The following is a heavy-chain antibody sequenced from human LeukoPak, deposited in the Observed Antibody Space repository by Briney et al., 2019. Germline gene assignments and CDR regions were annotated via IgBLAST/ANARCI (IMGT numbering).Heavy chain of an antibody. CDR1: GGSISSYY. CDR3: ARSQYYDFWSGYIDDWFDP. CDR2: IYYSGST. V-gene: IGHV4-59*01. J-gene: IGHJ5*02. Sequence: PSETLSLTRTVSGGSISSYYWSWIRQPPGKGLEWIGYIYYSGSTNYNPSLKSRVTISVDTSKNQFSLKLSSVTAADTAVYYCARSQYYDFWSGYIDDWFDPWGQGTLVTVSS. D-gene: IGHD3-3*01.